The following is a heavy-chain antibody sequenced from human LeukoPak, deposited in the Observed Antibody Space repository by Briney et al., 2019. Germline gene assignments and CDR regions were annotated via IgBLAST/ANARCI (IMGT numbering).Heavy chain of an antibody. J-gene: IGHJ4*02. CDR3: AKGRYYDSSGLFDY. CDR2: ISWNSGSI. D-gene: IGHD3-22*01. CDR1: GFTFDDYA. V-gene: IGHV3-9*03. Sequence: PGRSLRPSCAASGFTFDDYAMHWVRQAPGKGLEWVSGISWNSGSIGYADSVKGRFTISRDNAKNSLYLQMNSLRAEDMALYYCAKGRYYDSSGLFDYWGQGTLVTVSS.